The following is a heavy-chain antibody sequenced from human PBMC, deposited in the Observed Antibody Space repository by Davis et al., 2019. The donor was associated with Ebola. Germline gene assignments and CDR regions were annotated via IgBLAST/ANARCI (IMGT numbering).Heavy chain of an antibody. D-gene: IGHD3-22*01. V-gene: IGHV4-34*01. J-gene: IGHJ5*02. CDR1: GGSFSGYY. CDR3: AREGRSGYSNWFDP. Sequence: MPSETLSLTCAVYGGSFSGYYWSWIRQPPGKGLEWIGETNHSGRTNYNPSLKSRVTISVDTSKNQFSLKMSSVTAADTAVYYCAREGRSGYSNWFDPWGQGTLVTVSS. CDR2: TNHSGRT.